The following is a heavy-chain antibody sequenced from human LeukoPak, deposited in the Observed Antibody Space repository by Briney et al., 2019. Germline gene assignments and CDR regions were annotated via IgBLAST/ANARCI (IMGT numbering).Heavy chain of an antibody. J-gene: IGHJ4*02. D-gene: IGHD3-10*01. Sequence: ASVKVSCKASGYTFTSYYMHWVRQAPGQGLEWMGIINPSGGSTSYAQKFQGRVTITADESTSTAYMELSSLRSEDTAVYYCARAYYYGSGSYPLDYWGQGTLVTVSS. CDR1: GYTFTSYY. V-gene: IGHV1-46*01. CDR2: INPSGGST. CDR3: ARAYYYGSGSYPLDY.